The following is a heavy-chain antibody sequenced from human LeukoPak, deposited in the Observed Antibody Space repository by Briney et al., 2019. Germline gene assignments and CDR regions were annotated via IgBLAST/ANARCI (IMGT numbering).Heavy chain of an antibody. V-gene: IGHV4-34*01. J-gene: IGHJ4*02. CDR2: INHSGST. CDR1: GGSLGGYY. CDR3: ARGRYSSGWYTGVNY. Sequence: PSETLSLTCAVYGGSLGGYYWSWIRKPPGKGLEWIGEINHSGSTNYNPSLKSRVTISVDTSKNQFSLKLSSVTAADTAVYYCARGRYSSGWYTGVNYWGQGTLVTVSS. D-gene: IGHD6-19*01.